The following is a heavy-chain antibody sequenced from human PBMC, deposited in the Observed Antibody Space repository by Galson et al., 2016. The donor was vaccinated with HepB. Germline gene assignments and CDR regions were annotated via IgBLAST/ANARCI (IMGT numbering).Heavy chain of an antibody. J-gene: IGHJ4*02. CDR3: ARDGAGWNSLDY. CDR2: INQDGLRM. V-gene: IGHV3-7*01. Sequence: SLRLSCAASGFTFSGHWMTWVRQAPGKGLEWVAHINQDGLRMHYVDSVRGRFTISRDNAQNLLFLQMNSLRGEDTAVYYCARDGAGWNSLDYWGQGTLVTVSS. D-gene: IGHD1-7*01. CDR1: GFTFSGHW.